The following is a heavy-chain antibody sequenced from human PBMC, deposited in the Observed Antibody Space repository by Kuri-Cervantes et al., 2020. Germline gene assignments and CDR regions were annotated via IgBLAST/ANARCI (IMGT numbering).Heavy chain of an antibody. CDR2: ISYDGSNK. D-gene: IGHD1-26*01. J-gene: IGHJ4*02. CDR3: ARDDIGGSSHGSYYFDY. V-gene: IGHV3-30*04. Sequence: GETLCLSCAASGFTFSSYAMHWVRQAPGKGLEWVAAISYDGSNKYYADSVKGRFTISRDNSKNTLYLQMNSLRAEDTAVYYCARDDIGGSSHGSYYFDYWGQGTLVTVSS. CDR1: GFTFSSYA.